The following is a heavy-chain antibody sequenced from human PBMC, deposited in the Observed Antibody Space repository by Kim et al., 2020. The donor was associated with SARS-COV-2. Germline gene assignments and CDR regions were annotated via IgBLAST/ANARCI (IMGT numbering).Heavy chain of an antibody. Sequence: SETLSLTCAVYGGSFSGYYWSWIRQPPGKGLEWIGEINHSGSTNYNPSLKSRVTISVDTSKNQFSLKLSSVTAADTAVYYCARVQYYDFWSGYYRGSYGMDVWGQGTTVTVSS. CDR3: ARVQYYDFWSGYYRGSYGMDV. CDR1: GGSFSGYY. J-gene: IGHJ6*02. V-gene: IGHV4-34*01. D-gene: IGHD3-3*01. CDR2: INHSGST.